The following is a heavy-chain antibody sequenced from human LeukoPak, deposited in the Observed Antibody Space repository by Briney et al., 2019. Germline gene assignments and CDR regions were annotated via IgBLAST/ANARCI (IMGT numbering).Heavy chain of an antibody. CDR1: GFRFSTYW. D-gene: IGHD5-18*01. Sequence: GGALRLSCSASGFRFSTYWMSWVRQAPGKGLEWVANIKQDGNEKYYVDAVKGRFTISRDNAKNSRYLQMNSLRDEDTAVYYCARGGSGYSYGKIDSWGQGILVTVSS. CDR2: IKQDGNEK. J-gene: IGHJ4*02. CDR3: ARGGSGYSYGKIDS. V-gene: IGHV3-7*01.